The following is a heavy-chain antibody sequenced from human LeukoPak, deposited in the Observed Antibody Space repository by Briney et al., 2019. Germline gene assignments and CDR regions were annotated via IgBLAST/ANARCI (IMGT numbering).Heavy chain of an antibody. V-gene: IGHV4-4*02. CDR1: GGSISSSKW. CDR2: IYHSGST. CDR3: ARLSSEYYDVLTGSGFDP. J-gene: IGHJ5*02. Sequence: SETLSLTCAVSGGSISSSKWWSWVRQPPGKGLEWFGEIYHSGSTNYNPSLKSRVIISVDKSKNQFSLKLSSVTAADTAVYYCARLSSEYYDVLTGSGFDPWGRGTLVTVSS. D-gene: IGHD3-9*01.